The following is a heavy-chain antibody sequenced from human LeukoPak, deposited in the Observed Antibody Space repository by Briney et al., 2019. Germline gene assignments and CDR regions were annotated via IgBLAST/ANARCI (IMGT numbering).Heavy chain of an antibody. Sequence: SETLSLTCAVYGGSFSGYYWSWIRQPPGKGLEWIGEINHSGSTNYNPSLKSRVTISVDTSKNQFSLKLSSVTAADTAVYYCARSSSSRPYYYYYYMDVWGKGTTVTVSS. CDR1: GGSFSGYY. V-gene: IGHV4-34*01. D-gene: IGHD6-6*01. CDR2: INHSGST. CDR3: ARSSSSRPYYYYYYMDV. J-gene: IGHJ6*03.